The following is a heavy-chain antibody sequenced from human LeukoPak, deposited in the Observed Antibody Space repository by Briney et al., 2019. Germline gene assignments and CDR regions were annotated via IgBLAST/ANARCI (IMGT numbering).Heavy chain of an antibody. Sequence: GGSLRLSCAASGFTFSSYWMHWVRQAPGKGLVWVSRINDDGSYTAYADSAKGRFTISRDNAKNTLYLQMDSLRAEDTAVYYCARDLGDSSGYYYPDYWGQGTLVTVSS. D-gene: IGHD3-22*01. J-gene: IGHJ4*02. CDR1: GFTFSSYW. CDR3: ARDLGDSSGYYYPDY. CDR2: INDDGSYT. V-gene: IGHV3-74*01.